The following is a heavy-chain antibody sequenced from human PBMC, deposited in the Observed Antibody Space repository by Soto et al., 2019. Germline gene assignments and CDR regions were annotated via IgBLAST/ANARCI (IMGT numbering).Heavy chain of an antibody. D-gene: IGHD1-1*01. CDR3: ARQGTAYYYYYYMDV. CDR2: IYPGDSDT. CDR1: GYSFTSYW. V-gene: IGHV5-51*01. J-gene: IGHJ6*03. Sequence: GESLKISCKGSGYSFTSYWIGWVRQMPGKGLEWMGIIYPGDSDTRYSPSFQGQVTISADKSISTAYLQWSSLKASDTAMYYCARQGTAYYYYYYMDVWGKGTTVTVSS.